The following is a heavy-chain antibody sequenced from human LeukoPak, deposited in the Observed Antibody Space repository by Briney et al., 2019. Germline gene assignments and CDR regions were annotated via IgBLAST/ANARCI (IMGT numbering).Heavy chain of an antibody. CDR2: INAGNGNT. Sequence: ASVKVSCKASGYTFTSYAMHWVRQAPGQRLEWMGWINAGNGNTKYSQKFQGRVTITRDTSASTAYMELSSLRSEDTAVYYCAREPPTNWGDGFHYYGMDVWGQGTTVTVSS. CDR3: AREPPTNWGDGFHYYGMDV. CDR1: GYTFTSYA. D-gene: IGHD7-27*01. J-gene: IGHJ6*02. V-gene: IGHV1-3*01.